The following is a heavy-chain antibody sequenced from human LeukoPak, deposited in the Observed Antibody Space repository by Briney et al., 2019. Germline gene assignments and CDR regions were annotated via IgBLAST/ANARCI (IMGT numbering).Heavy chain of an antibody. CDR1: GGSISSYY. CDR3: ARGRFGDFWSGYYSYYFDY. Sequence: SETLSLTCTVSGGSISSYYWSWIRQPPGKGLEWIGYIYYSGSTNYNPSLKSRVTISVDTSKNQFSLKLSSVTAADTAVYCCARGRFGDFWSGYYSYYFDYWGQGTLVTVSS. D-gene: IGHD3-3*01. J-gene: IGHJ4*02. CDR2: IYYSGST. V-gene: IGHV4-59*01.